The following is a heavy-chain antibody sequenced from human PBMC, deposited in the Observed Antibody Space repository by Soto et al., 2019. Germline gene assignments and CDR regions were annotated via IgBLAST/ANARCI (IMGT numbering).Heavy chain of an antibody. CDR1: GFTFSNYG. Sequence: XGSLRLSCAASGFTFSNYGMNWVRQAPGKGLEWVSSINTNGDSTYYEDSVRGRFTISRDNARASLYLQMDSLRVDDTAVYYCTRDGVPLWGQGTMVTVSS. CDR3: TRDGVPL. V-gene: IGHV3-21*01. J-gene: IGHJ3*01. D-gene: IGHD3-3*01. CDR2: INTNGDST.